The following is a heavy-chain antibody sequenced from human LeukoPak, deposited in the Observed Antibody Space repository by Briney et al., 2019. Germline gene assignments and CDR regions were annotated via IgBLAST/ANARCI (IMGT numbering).Heavy chain of an antibody. V-gene: IGHV3-53*01. CDR1: GFTVGSTD. Sequence: PGGSLRLSCAASGFTVGSTDMSWVRQAPGKGLECISVIYSGGSTDYADSVKGRLTISRDNSKNTLYLQMNSLRAEDTAVYYCARVVDHDYGDYYLDYWGQGTLVTVSS. CDR3: ARVVDHDYGDYYLDY. CDR2: IYSGGST. J-gene: IGHJ4*02. D-gene: IGHD4-17*01.